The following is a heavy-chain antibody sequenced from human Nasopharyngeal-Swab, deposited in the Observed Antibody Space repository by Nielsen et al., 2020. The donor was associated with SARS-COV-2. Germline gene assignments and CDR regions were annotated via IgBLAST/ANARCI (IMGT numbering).Heavy chain of an antibody. CDR1: GFTFSSYG. CDR3: ATIVVVTAKEAFDI. CDR2: IWYDGSNK. D-gene: IGHD2-21*02. J-gene: IGHJ3*02. V-gene: IGHV3-33*01. Sequence: GGSLRLSCAASGFTFSSYGMHWVRQAPGKGLEWVAVIWYDGSNKYYADSVKGRFTISRDNSKNTLYLQMNSLRAEDTAVYYCATIVVVTAKEAFDIWGQGTMVTVSS.